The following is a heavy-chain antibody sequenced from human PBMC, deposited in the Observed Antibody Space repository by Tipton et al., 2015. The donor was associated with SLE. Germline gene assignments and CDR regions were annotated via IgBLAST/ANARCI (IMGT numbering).Heavy chain of an antibody. CDR1: GYNFDSYV. J-gene: IGHJ4*02. Sequence: QLVQSGAEVKNTGASVKVSCKAFGYNFDSYVISWVRQAPGQGLEWVGWSNAYNGKRNYAQKFQGRVTMTTDTSTNTAYMELRSLRSDDTAIYYCARDRDISISGRGRGNFGYWGQGTLVTVSS. CDR2: SNAYNGKR. V-gene: IGHV1-18*01. D-gene: IGHD3-10*01. CDR3: ARDRDISISGRGRGNFGY.